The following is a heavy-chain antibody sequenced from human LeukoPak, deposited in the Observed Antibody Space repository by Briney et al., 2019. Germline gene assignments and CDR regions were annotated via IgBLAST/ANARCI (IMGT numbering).Heavy chain of an antibody. CDR2: IYYSGST. CDR1: GGSISSSSYY. Sequence: SETLSLTCTVSGGSISSSSYYWGWIRQPPGKGLEWIGSIYYSGSTYYNPSLKSRVTISVDTSKNQFSLKLSSVTAADTAVYYCAREDLIQLWLVEFDYWGQGTLVTVSS. D-gene: IGHD5-18*01. CDR3: AREDLIQLWLVEFDY. J-gene: IGHJ4*02. V-gene: IGHV4-39*07.